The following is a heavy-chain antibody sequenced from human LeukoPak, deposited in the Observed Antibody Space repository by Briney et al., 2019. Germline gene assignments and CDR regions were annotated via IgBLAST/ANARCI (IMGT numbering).Heavy chain of an antibody. CDR2: YYTGTT. V-gene: IGHV4-59*08. Sequence: PSETLSLTCTVSGGSISSDYWSWIRQPPGKGLEWIGIYYTGTTKHNPSLKSRVSISIDTSKNQFSLKLSSVTAADTAMYYWARHKRASSTDWFDPWGQGTLVTVSA. J-gene: IGHJ5*02. CDR1: GGSISSDY. D-gene: IGHD6-6*01. CDR3: ARHKRASSTDWFDP.